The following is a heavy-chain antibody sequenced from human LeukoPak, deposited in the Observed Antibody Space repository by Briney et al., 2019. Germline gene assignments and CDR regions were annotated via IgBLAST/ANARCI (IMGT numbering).Heavy chain of an antibody. J-gene: IGHJ3*02. CDR3: ARDPYYDILTGYYTGDAFDI. CDR1: GDTLTELS. CDR2: FDPKEGER. D-gene: IGHD3-9*01. Sequence: ASVKVSCKVSGDTLTELSMHWVRQAPGKGLEWMGGFDPKEGERVYAQNFQGRFTMTEDTSSGTAYMELSSLRSEDTAVYYCARDPYYDILTGYYTGDAFDIWGQGTMVTVSS. V-gene: IGHV1-24*01.